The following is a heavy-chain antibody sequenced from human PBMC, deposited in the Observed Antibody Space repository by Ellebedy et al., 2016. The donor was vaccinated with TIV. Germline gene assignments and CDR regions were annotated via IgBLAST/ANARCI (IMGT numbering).Heavy chain of an antibody. D-gene: IGHD2-2*01. Sequence: GESLKISXKGSGYSFTSYWIGWVRQMPGKGLEWMGIIYPGDSDTRYSPSFQGQVTISADKSISTAYLQWSSLKASDTAMYYCARLQLGYCSSTSCGLDYWGQGTLVTVSS. V-gene: IGHV5-51*01. CDR2: IYPGDSDT. CDR1: GYSFTSYW. J-gene: IGHJ4*02. CDR3: ARLQLGYCSSTSCGLDY.